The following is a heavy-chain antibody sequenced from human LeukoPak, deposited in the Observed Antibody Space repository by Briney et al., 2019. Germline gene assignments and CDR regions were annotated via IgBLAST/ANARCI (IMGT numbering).Heavy chain of an antibody. CDR2: IIPIFGTA. D-gene: IGHD3-16*01. CDR3: ASRAYWSIGYYGMDV. CDR1: GGTFISYA. J-gene: IGHJ6*02. V-gene: IGHV1-69*01. Sequence: ASVKVSCKASGGTFISYAISWVRQAPGQGLEWMGGIIPIFGTANYAQKFQGRVTITADESTSTAYMELSSLRSEDTAVYYCASRAYWSIGYYGMDVWGQGTTVTVSS.